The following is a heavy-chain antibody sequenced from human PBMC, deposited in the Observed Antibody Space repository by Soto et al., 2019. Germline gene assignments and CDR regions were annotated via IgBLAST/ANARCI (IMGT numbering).Heavy chain of an antibody. CDR1: GGSFSGYY. CDR2: INHSGST. CDR3: ARGFAHNYYDSSGRLYYFDY. Sequence: SETLSLTCAVYGGSFSGYYWSWIRQPPGKGLEWIGEINHSGSTNYNPSPKSRVTISVDTSKNQFSLKLSSVTAADTAVYYCARGFAHNYYDSSGRLYYFDYWGQGTLVTVSS. D-gene: IGHD3-22*01. V-gene: IGHV4-34*01. J-gene: IGHJ4*02.